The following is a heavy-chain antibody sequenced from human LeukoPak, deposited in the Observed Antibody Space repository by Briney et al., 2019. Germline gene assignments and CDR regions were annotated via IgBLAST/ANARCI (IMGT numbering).Heavy chain of an antibody. V-gene: IGHV3-30*02. CDR3: AKDYNWGYDY. J-gene: IGHJ4*02. CDR2: IRHNGNNK. CDR1: GFTFSSYG. D-gene: IGHD7-27*01. Sequence: GGSLRLSCATSGFTFSSYGMHWVRQAPGKGLEWVAYIRHNGNNKYYADSVKGRFTISRDNSKNTLYLQMNGLRAEDTAVYYCAKDYNWGYDYWGQGTLVTVSS.